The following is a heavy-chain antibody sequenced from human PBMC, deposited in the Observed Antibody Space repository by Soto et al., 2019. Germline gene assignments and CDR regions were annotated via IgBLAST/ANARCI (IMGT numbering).Heavy chain of an antibody. CDR3: AKRNTDMVPLNYGMDL. CDR1: GFTFSNYA. V-gene: IGHV3-23*01. CDR2: TSGSGDST. D-gene: IGHD5-18*01. J-gene: IGHJ6*02. Sequence: GGSLRLSCAASGFTFSNYAMSWVRQAPGKGLEWVSATSGSGDSTYYADSVKGRFTISRDNSKNTLYLQMNSLRAEDTAVYYYAKRNTDMVPLNYGMDLWGQGTTVTVSS.